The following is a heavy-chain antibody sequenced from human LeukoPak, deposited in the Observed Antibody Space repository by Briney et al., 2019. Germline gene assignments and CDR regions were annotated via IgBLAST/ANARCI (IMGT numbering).Heavy chain of an antibody. D-gene: IGHD2-15*01. CDR1: GFXFSSYW. Sequence: PGGSLRLSCAASGFXFSSYWISWVRQAPGKGLEWVANIKQDGSEKYYVDSVKGRFTISRDNAKNSLYVQMNSLRAEDTAVYYCARDRGVVGQFDPWGQGTLVTVSS. CDR3: ARDRGVVGQFDP. V-gene: IGHV3-7*04. CDR2: IKQDGSEK. J-gene: IGHJ5*02.